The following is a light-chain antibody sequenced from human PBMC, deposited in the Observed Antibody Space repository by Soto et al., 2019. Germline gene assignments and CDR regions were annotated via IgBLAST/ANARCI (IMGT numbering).Light chain of an antibody. Sequence: SALTQPASVSGSPGQSSTISCTGTSSDIGDCDYVSWSQQHPGIAPKLMIYELSNRPSGVSNRFSGSKSGNTASRTISGLKADDEADFFCSSYKSSSILVFGGGTKLTVL. J-gene: IGLJ3*02. CDR2: ELS. CDR3: SSYKSSSILV. V-gene: IGLV2-14*01. CDR1: SSDIGDCDY.